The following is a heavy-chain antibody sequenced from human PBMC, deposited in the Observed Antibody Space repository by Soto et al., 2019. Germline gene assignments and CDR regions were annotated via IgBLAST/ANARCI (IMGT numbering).Heavy chain of an antibody. V-gene: IGHV1-3*01. CDR3: ARDPKPYSSGWYSHFHFDY. J-gene: IGHJ4*02. Sequence: ASVKVSCKASGYTFTSYAMHWVRQAPGQRLEWMGWINAGNGNTKYSQKFQGRVTITRDTSASTAYMELSSLRSEDTAVYYCARDPKPYSSGWYSHFHFDYWGQGTLVTVSS. CDR2: INAGNGNT. CDR1: GYTFTSYA. D-gene: IGHD6-19*01.